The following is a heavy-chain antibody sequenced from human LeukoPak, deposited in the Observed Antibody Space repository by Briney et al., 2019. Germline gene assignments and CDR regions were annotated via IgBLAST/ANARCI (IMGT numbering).Heavy chain of an antibody. CDR1: GGSFSGYY. V-gene: IGHV4-34*01. Sequence: SETLSLTCAVYGGSFSGYYWSWIRQPPGKGLEWIGEINHSGSTNYNPSLKSRVTISIDTSKNQFSLKLSSVTAADTAVYYCARDYGDYWGQGTLVTVSS. CDR3: ARDYGDY. J-gene: IGHJ4*02. CDR2: INHSGST.